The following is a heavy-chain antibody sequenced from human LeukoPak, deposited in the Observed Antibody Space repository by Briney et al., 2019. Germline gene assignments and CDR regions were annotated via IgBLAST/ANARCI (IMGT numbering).Heavy chain of an antibody. CDR1: EYTFTGYY. D-gene: IGHD3-10*01. Sequence: ASVKVSCKASEYTFTGYYMHWVRQAPGQGLEWMGWINPNSGGTNYAQKFQGWVTMTRDTSISTAYMELSRLRSDDTAVYYCARDGGGRITMVRGVIIGDAFDIWGQGTMVTASS. CDR2: INPNSGGT. V-gene: IGHV1-2*04. J-gene: IGHJ3*02. CDR3: ARDGGGRITMVRGVIIGDAFDI.